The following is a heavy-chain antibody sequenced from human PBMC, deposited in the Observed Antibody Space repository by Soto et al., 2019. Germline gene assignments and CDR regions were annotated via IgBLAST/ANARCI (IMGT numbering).Heavy chain of an antibody. CDR1: GFTVSSNY. Sequence: GGSLRLSCAASGFTVSSNYMSWVRPAPGKGLEWVSVIYSGGSTYYADSVKGRFTISRDNSKNTLYLQKNSLRAEDTAVYYCARVGSLRGYSYGEIDYWGQGTMVTVSS. D-gene: IGHD5-18*01. CDR2: IYSGGST. CDR3: ARVGSLRGYSYGEIDY. V-gene: IGHV3-66*01. J-gene: IGHJ4*02.